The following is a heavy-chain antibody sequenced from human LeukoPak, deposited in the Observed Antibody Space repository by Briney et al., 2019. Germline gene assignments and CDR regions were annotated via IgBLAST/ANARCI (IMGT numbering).Heavy chain of an antibody. CDR2: IYTSGST. V-gene: IGHV4-61*02. Sequence: TLSLACAVSGGSISSGSYYWSWIRQPAGKGLEWIGRIYTSGSTNYNPSLKSRVTISVDTSKNQFSLKLSSVTAADTAVYYCAREGSGYSSHSSGYYLYFDYWGQGTLVTVSS. CDR1: GGSISSGSYY. CDR3: AREGSGYSSHSSGYYLYFDY. J-gene: IGHJ4*02. D-gene: IGHD3-22*01.